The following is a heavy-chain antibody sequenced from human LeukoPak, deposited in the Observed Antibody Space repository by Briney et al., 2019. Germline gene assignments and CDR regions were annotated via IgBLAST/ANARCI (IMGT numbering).Heavy chain of an antibody. Sequence: GGSLRLSCAASGFTVSSNYMSWVRQAPGKGLEWVSVIYSGGSTYYADSVKGRFTISRDNSKNTLYLQMNSLRAEDTAVYYGAREGTKEQRVDYWGQGTLDTVSS. D-gene: IGHD6-25*01. V-gene: IGHV3-53*01. CDR2: IYSGGST. CDR1: GFTVSSNY. CDR3: AREGTKEQRVDY. J-gene: IGHJ4*02.